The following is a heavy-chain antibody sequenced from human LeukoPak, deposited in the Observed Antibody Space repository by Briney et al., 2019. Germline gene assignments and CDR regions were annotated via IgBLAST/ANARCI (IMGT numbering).Heavy chain of an antibody. CDR1: GFTFDDYA. CDR3: AKSLDNYYYYGMDV. Sequence: GGSLRLSCAASGFTFDDYAMHWVRQAPGKGLEWVSGISWNSGSIGYADSVKGRFTISRDNAKNSLYLQMNSLRAEDTALYYCAKSLDNYYYYGMDVWGQGTTVTVSS. CDR2: ISWNSGSI. J-gene: IGHJ6*02. D-gene: IGHD3-16*01. V-gene: IGHV3-9*01.